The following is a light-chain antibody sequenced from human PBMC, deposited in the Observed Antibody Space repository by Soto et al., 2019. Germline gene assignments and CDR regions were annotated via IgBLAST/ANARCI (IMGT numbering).Light chain of an antibody. Sequence: EIVLTQSPATLSLSPGERATLSCRASQSVSSYLAWYQQKPGQAPRLLIYDASNRANGIPARFSGSGSGTDFTPTISSLEPADFAVYYCQQRSNWSPITFGQGTRLEIK. CDR3: QQRSNWSPIT. CDR2: DAS. V-gene: IGKV3-11*01. CDR1: QSVSSY. J-gene: IGKJ5*01.